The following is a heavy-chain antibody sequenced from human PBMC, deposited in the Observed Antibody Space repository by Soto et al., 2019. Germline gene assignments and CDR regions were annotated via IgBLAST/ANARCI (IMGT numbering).Heavy chain of an antibody. Sequence: QVQLVQSGAEVKKPGSSVKVSCKASGGTFSSYAISWVRQAPGQGLEWVGGIIPIFGTANYAQKFQGRVTITADESTSTAYMELSSLRSEDTAVYYCARVVTVVKSFHYWYFDLWGRGTLVTVSS. V-gene: IGHV1-69*12. J-gene: IGHJ2*01. CDR2: IIPIFGTA. CDR1: GGTFSSYA. D-gene: IGHD2-15*01. CDR3: ARVVTVVKSFHYWYFDL.